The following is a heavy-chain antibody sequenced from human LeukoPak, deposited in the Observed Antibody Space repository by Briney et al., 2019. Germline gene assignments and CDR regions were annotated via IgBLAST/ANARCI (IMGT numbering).Heavy chain of an antibody. J-gene: IGHJ4*02. CDR3: AKGVVPAARQYYFDY. D-gene: IGHD2-2*01. Sequence: GGSLRLSCAASGFTFSSYAMSWVRQAPGKGLEWVAAISDGGGSTYYADSVKGRFTISRDNSKNTLYLQMNSLRAEDTAVYYCAKGVVPAARQYYFDYWGQGTLVTVSS. V-gene: IGHV3-23*01. CDR1: GFTFSSYA. CDR2: ISDGGGST.